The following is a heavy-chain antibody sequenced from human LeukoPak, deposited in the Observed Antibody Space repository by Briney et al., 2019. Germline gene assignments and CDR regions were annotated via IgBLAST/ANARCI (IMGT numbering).Heavy chain of an antibody. CDR2: TNRDGSEK. CDR1: EFTFTNFW. D-gene: IGHD2-2*01. J-gene: IGHJ3*02. V-gene: IGHV3-7*01. CDR3: ARDSASCRGCAFDI. Sequence: GGSLRLSCAASEFTFTNFWMSWVRQAPGKGLEWVANTNRDGSEKYYVDSVKGRVTISRDNAMNFLYLQLNSLRVDDTAVYYCARDSASCRGCAFDIWGQGTVVAVSS.